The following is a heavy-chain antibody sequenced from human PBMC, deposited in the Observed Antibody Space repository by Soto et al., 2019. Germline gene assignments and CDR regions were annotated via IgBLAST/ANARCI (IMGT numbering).Heavy chain of an antibody. CDR1: GFSLSSYW. CDR2: IKQDGSDK. D-gene: IGHD6-13*01. V-gene: IGHV3-7*01. J-gene: IGHJ4*02. CDR3: ASAIAAAGSC. Sequence: PGGSLRLSCAASGFSLSSYWVSWVRQAPGKGLEWVANIKQDGSDKYYVDSVKGRFTISRDNAKNSVYLKMNSLRADDTAVYYCASAIAAAGSCWGQGTLVTVS.